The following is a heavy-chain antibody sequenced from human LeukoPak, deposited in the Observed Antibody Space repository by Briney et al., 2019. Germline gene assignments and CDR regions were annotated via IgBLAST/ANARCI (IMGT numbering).Heavy chain of an antibody. CDR1: GYTFTSYD. Sequence: ASVKVSCKASGYTFTSYDINWVRQATGQGVEWMGWMNPNSGNTGYAQKFQGRVTMTRNTSISTAYMELSSLRSEDTAVYYCARDRVMVRGVFFDYWGQGTLVTVSS. CDR2: MNPNSGNT. J-gene: IGHJ4*02. D-gene: IGHD3-10*01. V-gene: IGHV1-8*01. CDR3: ARDRVMVRGVFFDY.